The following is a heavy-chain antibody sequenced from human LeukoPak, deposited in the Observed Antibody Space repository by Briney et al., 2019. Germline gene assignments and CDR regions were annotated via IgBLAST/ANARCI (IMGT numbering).Heavy chain of an antibody. V-gene: IGHV3-48*03. D-gene: IGHD2-2*01. CDR2: ISSSSSNK. Sequence: PGGSLRLSCAASGFTFSTYEMIWVRQAPGKGLEWVSYISSSSSNKYYADSVEGRFTISRDNAKNSLYLQMNSLRAEDTAVYYCATDCSSSSCLQPDYWGQGALVTVSS. CDR1: GFTFSTYE. CDR3: ATDCSSSSCLQPDY. J-gene: IGHJ4*02.